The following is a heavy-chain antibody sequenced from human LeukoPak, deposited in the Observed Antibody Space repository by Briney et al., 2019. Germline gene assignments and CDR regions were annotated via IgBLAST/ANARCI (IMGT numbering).Heavy chain of an antibody. CDR3: ARAPTLYYFDY. Sequence: PSETLSLTCTVSGGSISAYYWSWIRQPPGKGLEWIGYISFSGNTDYNPSLKSRVTISIDTSKNQFSLNLSSVTAADTAVYYCARAPTLYYFDYWGQGTLVTVSS. CDR1: GGSISAYY. V-gene: IGHV4-59*01. CDR2: ISFSGNT. J-gene: IGHJ4*02.